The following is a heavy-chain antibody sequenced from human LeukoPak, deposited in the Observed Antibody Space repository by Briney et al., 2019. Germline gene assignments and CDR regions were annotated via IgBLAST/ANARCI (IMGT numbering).Heavy chain of an antibody. CDR3: AKSQGYYDC. Sequence: PGGSLTLSCAASGFTFSSYGMEWVRQAAGKGLEWVSGIGVGGTPYYADSVKGRFTISRDTSKNTLYLQMNSLRVEDTAVYYCAKSQGYYDCWGQGTLVTVSS. V-gene: IGHV3-23*01. CDR2: IGVGGTP. D-gene: IGHD3-22*01. J-gene: IGHJ4*02. CDR1: GFTFSSYG.